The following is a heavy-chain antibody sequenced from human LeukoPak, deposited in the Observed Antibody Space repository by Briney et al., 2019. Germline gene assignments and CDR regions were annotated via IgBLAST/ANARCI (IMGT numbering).Heavy chain of an antibody. CDR2: RSRGGSTT. Sequence: GGSLRLSCAGTGFAFNMVAIDWVRQAPGKGLEWVLGRSRGGSTTNYADSVKGRFTISRDKSQNSVFIQLNSLRPENTAVYYCARQQRIRHCSEGVCTEGYYFDYWGQGTLVTVSS. CDR3: ARQQRIRHCSEGVCTEGYYFDY. J-gene: IGHJ4*02. CDR1: GFAFNMVA. V-gene: IGHV3-23*01. D-gene: IGHD2-15*01.